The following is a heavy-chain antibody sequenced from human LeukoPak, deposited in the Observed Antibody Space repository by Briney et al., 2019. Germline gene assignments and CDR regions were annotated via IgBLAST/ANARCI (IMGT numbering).Heavy chain of an antibody. V-gene: IGHV3-30*02. CDR1: GFTFSSYG. J-gene: IGHJ4*02. Sequence: GGSLRLSCAASGFTFSSYGMHWVRQAPGKGLEWVAFIRYDGSNKYYADSVKGRFTISRDNSKNTLYLQMNSLRAEDTAVYYCAKTGSSSWGYFDYWGQGTLVTVSS. CDR3: AKTGSSSWGYFDY. D-gene: IGHD6-13*01. CDR2: IRYDGSNK.